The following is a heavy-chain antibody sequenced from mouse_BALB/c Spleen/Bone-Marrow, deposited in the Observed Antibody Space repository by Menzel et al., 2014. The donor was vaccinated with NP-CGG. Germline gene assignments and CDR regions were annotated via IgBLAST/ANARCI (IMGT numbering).Heavy chain of an antibody. J-gene: IGHJ4*01. CDR3: ARDEDYAMDY. CDR1: GFTFSSFG. V-gene: IGHV5-17*02. CDR2: ISSGSSTI. Sequence: EVKLRESGGGLVQPGGSRKLSCAASGFTFSSFGMHWVRQAPEKGLEWVASISSGSSTIYYADTVKGRFTISRDNPKNALFLQMTSVRSEDTSMYYCARDEDYAMDYWGQGTSVTVSS.